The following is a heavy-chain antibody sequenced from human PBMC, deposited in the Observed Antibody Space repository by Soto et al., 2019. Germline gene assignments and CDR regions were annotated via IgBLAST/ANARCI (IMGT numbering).Heavy chain of an antibody. J-gene: IGHJ4*02. CDR1: GGSISSSSYY. CDR2: IYYSGNT. D-gene: IGHD6-19*01. CDR3: ARVLRTVAGFDY. Sequence: QLQLQESGPGLVKPSETLSLTCTVSGGSISSSSYYWGWIRQPPGKGLEWIGSIYYSGNTYYNPSLKSRVTISVDTSKIQFSLKLSSVTAADTAVYYCARVLRTVAGFDYWGQGTLVTVSS. V-gene: IGHV4-39*01.